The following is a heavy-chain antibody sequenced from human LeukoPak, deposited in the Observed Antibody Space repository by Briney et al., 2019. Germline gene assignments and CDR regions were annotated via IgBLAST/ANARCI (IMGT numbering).Heavy chain of an antibody. V-gene: IGHV4-31*03. CDR2: VYYSGST. CDR3: ARATVTGAFDY. Sequence: PSETLSLTCTVSGGSISSGGYYWSWIRQHPGKGLEWIGYVYYSGSTYYNPSLKSRVTISVDTSKNQFSLKLSSVTAADTAVYYCARATVTGAFDYWGQGTLVTVSS. CDR1: GGSISSGGYY. D-gene: IGHD4-17*01. J-gene: IGHJ4*02.